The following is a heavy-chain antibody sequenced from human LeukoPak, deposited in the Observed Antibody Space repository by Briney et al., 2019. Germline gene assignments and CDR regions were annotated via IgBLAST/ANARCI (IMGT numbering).Heavy chain of an antibody. CDR3: AREGDGRDILTGYTFDP. Sequence: SETLSLTCTVSGGSISSYYWSWIRQPAGKGLEWIGRIYTSGSTNYNPSLKSRVTMSVDTSKNQFSLKLSSVTAADTAVYYCAREGDGRDILTGYTFDPWGQGTLVTVSS. V-gene: IGHV4-4*07. CDR1: GGSISSYY. CDR2: IYTSGST. J-gene: IGHJ5*02. D-gene: IGHD3-9*01.